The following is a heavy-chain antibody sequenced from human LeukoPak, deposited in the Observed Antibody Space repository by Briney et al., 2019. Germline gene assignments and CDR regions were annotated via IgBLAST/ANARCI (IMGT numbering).Heavy chain of an antibody. CDR3: ARGVVAAAGRTFDF. CDR2: IYNSGST. V-gene: IGHV4-59*01. Sequence: SETLSLTCTVSGGSIRGYYWSWIRQPPGKGLEWIGYIYNSGSTSYNPSLKSRVTISLDTSQNQFSLKLSSLTAADTAVYYCARGVVAAAGRTFDFWGQGTLVTVSS. J-gene: IGHJ4*02. D-gene: IGHD6-13*01. CDR1: GGSIRGYY.